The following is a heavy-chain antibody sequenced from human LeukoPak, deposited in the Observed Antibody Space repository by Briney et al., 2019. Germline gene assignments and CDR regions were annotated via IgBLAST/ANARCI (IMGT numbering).Heavy chain of an antibody. CDR1: GFTFSSYS. D-gene: IGHD3-10*01. V-gene: IGHV3-21*01. CDR3: ARDRSGGYGSGRNAFDI. CDR2: ISSSSSYI. J-gene: IGHJ3*02. Sequence: GGSLRLSCAASGFTFSSYSMNWVRQAPGKGLEWVSSISSSSSYIYYADSVKGRFTISRDNAKNSLYLQMNSLRAEDTAVYYCARDRSGGYGSGRNAFDIWGQGTMVTVSS.